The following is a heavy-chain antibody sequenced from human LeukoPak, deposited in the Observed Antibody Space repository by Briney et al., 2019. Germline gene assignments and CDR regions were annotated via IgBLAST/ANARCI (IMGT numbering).Heavy chain of an antibody. CDR1: GFTFSSYG. Sequence: GGTLRLSCAASGFTFSSYGMSWVRQAPGKGLEWVSAISGSGGSTYYADSVKGRFTISRDNSKNTLYLQMNSLRAEDTAVYYCAKEYSSSWFYYYYYMDVWGKGTTVTISS. CDR2: ISGSGGST. V-gene: IGHV3-23*01. J-gene: IGHJ6*03. D-gene: IGHD6-13*01. CDR3: AKEYSSSWFYYYYYMDV.